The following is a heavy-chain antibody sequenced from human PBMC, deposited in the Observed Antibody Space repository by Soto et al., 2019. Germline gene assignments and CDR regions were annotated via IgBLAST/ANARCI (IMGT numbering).Heavy chain of an antibody. Sequence: QVQLVQSGAEVKKPGASVKVSCKASGYTFTGYYMHWVRQAPGQGLEWMGWINPNSGGTNYAQKSQGVVAMTRDTSISTAYMERSRLRYDDTAVYYCARGPGRSSGPLGYGGQGTLVTVSS. CDR3: ARGPGRSSGPLGY. D-gene: IGHD3-22*01. CDR2: INPNSGGT. V-gene: IGHV1-2*02. J-gene: IGHJ4*02. CDR1: GYTFTGYY.